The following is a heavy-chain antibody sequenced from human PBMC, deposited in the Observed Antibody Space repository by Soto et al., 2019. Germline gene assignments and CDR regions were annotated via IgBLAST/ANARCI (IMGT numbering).Heavy chain of an antibody. V-gene: IGHV1-2*02. CDR1: GYTFTGYY. CDR3: ARVFHYDILTGYYSCFDY. Sequence: GASVKVSCKASGYTFTGYYMHWVRQAPLQGLEWMGWINPNSGGTNYAQKFQGRVTMTRDTYISTAYMELSRLRSDDTAVYYCARVFHYDILTGYYSCFDYWGQGTRVTVSS. D-gene: IGHD3-9*01. J-gene: IGHJ4*02. CDR2: INPNSGGT.